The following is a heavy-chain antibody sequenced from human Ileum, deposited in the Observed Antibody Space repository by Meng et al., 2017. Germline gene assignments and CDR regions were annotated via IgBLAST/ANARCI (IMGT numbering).Heavy chain of an antibody. Sequence: MDGAAAGTVRASEDLSLCVGACGGLSRYDNWWSWSRQHTGKVVEWIGKSYVSGTTIYRPSLKSQVTIAVGKCKSEFSLKLSSVTAGDTALYCWERVSYNKGSAKLDSWGQGTLVTVSS. V-gene: IGHV4-4*01. CDR3: ERVSYNKGSAKLDS. CDR1: GGLSRYDNW. CDR2: SYVSGTT. D-gene: IGHD1-14*01. J-gene: IGHJ4*02.